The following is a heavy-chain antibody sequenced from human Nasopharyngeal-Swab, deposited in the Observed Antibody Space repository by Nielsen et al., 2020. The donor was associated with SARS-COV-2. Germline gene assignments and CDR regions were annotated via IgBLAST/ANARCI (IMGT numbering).Heavy chain of an antibody. CDR2: IYNSGNT. J-gene: IGHJ5*02. CDR3: ARTFPFCSSTNCPNWFDP. Sequence: PGKGLEWSGYIYNSGNTDYNPSLKSRIIISVDTSENQFSLKLSSVTAADTAVYYCARTFPFCSSTNCPNWFDPWGQGTLVTVSS. V-gene: IGHV4-31*02. D-gene: IGHD2-2*01.